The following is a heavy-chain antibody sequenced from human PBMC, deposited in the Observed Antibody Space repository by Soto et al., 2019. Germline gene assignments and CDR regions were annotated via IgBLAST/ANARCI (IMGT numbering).Heavy chain of an antibody. CDR3: ARNNWGIDY. D-gene: IGHD7-27*01. V-gene: IGHV3-7*04. J-gene: IGHJ4*02. CDR2: IKQDGSEK. Sequence: ETLSLSCAASGITLSSSWMTWVRQAPGRGLEWVANIKQDGSEKYYVDSVEGRFTISRDNVKNTLYLQMNSLRAEDTAVYYCARNNWGIDYWGQGVLVTVSS. CDR1: GITLSSSW.